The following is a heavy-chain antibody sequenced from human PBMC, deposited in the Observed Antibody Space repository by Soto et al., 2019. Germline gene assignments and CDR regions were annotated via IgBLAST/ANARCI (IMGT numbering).Heavy chain of an antibody. D-gene: IGHD3-22*01. Sequence: EAQLEQSGAEVKKPGESLKISCKGSGYSFSSHWIGWLRQMSGKGLEWMGIMNPGDSETRYYPSFQGQVTISTDKSISTACLQWSHLKAADTAMYYCVWWGADSRGYVYSMDVWGQGTTVTVSS. V-gene: IGHV5-51*03. CDR3: VWWGADSRGYVYSMDV. CDR1: GYSFSSHW. CDR2: MNPGDSET. J-gene: IGHJ6*02.